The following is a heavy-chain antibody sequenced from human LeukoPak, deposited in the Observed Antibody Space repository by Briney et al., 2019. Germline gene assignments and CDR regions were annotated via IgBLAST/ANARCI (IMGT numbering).Heavy chain of an antibody. CDR1: GFTFSSYG. CDR2: ISYDGSNK. V-gene: IGHV3-30*18. CDR3: AKERRKAAARYYYYYGMDV. D-gene: IGHD6-13*01. J-gene: IGHJ6*02. Sequence: GGSLRISCAASGFTFSSYGMHWVRQAPGKGLEWVAVISYDGSNKYYADSVKGRFTISRDNSKNTLYLQMNSLRAEDTAVYYCAKERRKAAARYYYYYGMDVWGQGTTVTVSS.